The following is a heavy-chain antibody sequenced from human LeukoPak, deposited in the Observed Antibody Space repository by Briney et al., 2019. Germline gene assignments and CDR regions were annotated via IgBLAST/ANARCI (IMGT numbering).Heavy chain of an antibody. D-gene: IGHD3-10*01. Sequence: PGGSLRLSCAASGFTFSTYWMSWVRQAPGKGLEWVANIKQDGSEKYYMDSVKGRFTISRDNAKSSPYLQMNSLRAEDTAVYYCARDSGIIAFDIWGQGAMVTVSS. J-gene: IGHJ3*02. CDR3: ARDSGIIAFDI. CDR2: IKQDGSEK. CDR1: GFTFSTYW. V-gene: IGHV3-7*01.